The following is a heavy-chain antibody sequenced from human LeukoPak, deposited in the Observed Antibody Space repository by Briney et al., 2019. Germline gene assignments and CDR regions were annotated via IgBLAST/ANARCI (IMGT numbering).Heavy chain of an antibody. D-gene: IGHD6-19*01. V-gene: IGHV3-53*01. Sequence: GGSLRLSCAASGFTFSSYWMSWVRQAPGKGLEWVSVIYSGGSTYYADSVKGRFTISRDNPKNTLYLQMNSLRAEDTAVYYCARVYSSGWYYDYWGQGTLVTVSS. CDR2: IYSGGST. CDR3: ARVYSSGWYYDY. CDR1: GFTFSSYW. J-gene: IGHJ4*02.